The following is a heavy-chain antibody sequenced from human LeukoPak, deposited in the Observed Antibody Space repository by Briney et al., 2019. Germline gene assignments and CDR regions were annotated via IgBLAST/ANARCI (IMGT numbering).Heavy chain of an antibody. CDR1: GFTVSSNY. CDR2: IYSGGST. V-gene: IGHV3-53*04. CDR3: ARGREDGDYSDAFDI. D-gene: IGHD4-17*01. J-gene: IGHJ3*02. Sequence: QPGGSLRLSCAASGFTVSSNYMNWVRQAPGKGLEWVSVIYSGGSTYYADSVKGRFTISRHNSKNTLYLQMNSLRAEDTAVYFCARGREDGDYSDAFDIWGQGTMVSVSS.